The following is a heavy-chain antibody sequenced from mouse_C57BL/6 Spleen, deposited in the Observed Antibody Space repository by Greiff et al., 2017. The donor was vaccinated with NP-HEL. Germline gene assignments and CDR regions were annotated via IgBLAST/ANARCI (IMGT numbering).Heavy chain of an antibody. V-gene: IGHV1-15*01. CDR1: GYTFTDYE. CDR3: TRGRGYPWYFDV. J-gene: IGHJ1*03. D-gene: IGHD2-2*01. Sequence: VQVVESGAELVRPGASVTLSCKASGYTFTDYEMHWVKQTPVHGLEWIGAIDPETGGTAYNQKFKGKAILTADKSSSTAYMELRSLTSEDSAVYYCTRGRGYPWYFDVWGTGTTVTVSS. CDR2: IDPETGGT.